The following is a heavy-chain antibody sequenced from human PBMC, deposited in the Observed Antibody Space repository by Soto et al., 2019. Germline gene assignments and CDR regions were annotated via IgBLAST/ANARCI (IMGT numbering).Heavy chain of an antibody. J-gene: IGHJ4*02. D-gene: IGHD2-21*01. CDR3: ASRGLWWYIYYFDY. CDR1: GGSFSGYY. CDR2: INHSGST. V-gene: IGHV4-34*01. Sequence: LSLTCAVYGGSFSGYYWSWIRQPPGKGLEWIGEINHSGSTNYNPSLKSRVTISVDTSKNQFSLKLSSVTAADTAVYYCASRGLWWYIYYFDYWGQGTLVTVSS.